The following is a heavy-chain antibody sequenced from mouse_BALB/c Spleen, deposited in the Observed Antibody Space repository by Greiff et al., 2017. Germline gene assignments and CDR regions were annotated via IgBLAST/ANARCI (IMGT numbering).Heavy chain of an antibody. J-gene: IGHJ3*01. Sequence: VQLQQSGAELAKPGASVTMSCKASGYTFTSYWMHWVKQRPGQGTEWIGYINPSTGYNEYNQKFKDKATLTADKSSSPAYMQLSSLTSEDSAVYYGAREGGGNYPFAYWGQGTLVTVSA. CDR1: GYTFTSYW. V-gene: IGHV1-7*01. D-gene: IGHD2-1*01. CDR2: INPSTGYN. CDR3: AREGGGNYPFAY.